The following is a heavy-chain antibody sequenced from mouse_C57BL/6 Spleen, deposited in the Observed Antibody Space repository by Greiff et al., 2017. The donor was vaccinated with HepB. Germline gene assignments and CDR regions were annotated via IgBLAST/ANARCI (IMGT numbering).Heavy chain of an antibody. V-gene: IGHV1-9*01. J-gene: IGHJ2*01. Sequence: QVQLQQSGAELMKPGASVKLSCKATGYTFTGYWIEWVKQRPGQGLVWIGEILPESGSTNYNEKFKGKATFTAEKSSNTAYMQLSSLTTEDSAIYYCARSGGSQLRSFDYWGQGTTLTVSS. D-gene: IGHD3-2*02. CDR3: ARSGGSQLRSFDY. CDR2: ILPESGST. CDR1: GYTFTGYW.